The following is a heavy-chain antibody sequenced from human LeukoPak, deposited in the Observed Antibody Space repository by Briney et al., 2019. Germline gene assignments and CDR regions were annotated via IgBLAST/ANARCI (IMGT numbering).Heavy chain of an antibody. Sequence: PGGSLRLSCAASGFIFSHYGMHWVRQAPGKGLEWVAVIWSDASNRFYAGSVKGRFTISRDNAKNTLYLQMNSLRAEDTAVYYCARDLGYCSSTSCSGLDYWGQGTLVTVSS. J-gene: IGHJ4*02. CDR2: IWSDASNR. V-gene: IGHV3-33*01. D-gene: IGHD2-2*01. CDR3: ARDLGYCSSTSCSGLDY. CDR1: GFIFSHYG.